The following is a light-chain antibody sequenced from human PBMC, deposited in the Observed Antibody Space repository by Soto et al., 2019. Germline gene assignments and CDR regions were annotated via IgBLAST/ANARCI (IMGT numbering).Light chain of an antibody. V-gene: IGLV1-40*01. J-gene: IGLJ3*02. Sequence: QPVLTQPPSVSGAPGQRVTISCTGNSSNIGAGYDVQWYQQLPGTAPKLLIYGNTNRPSGVPERFSGSKSGTSASLAINGLQAEDEADYHCQSYDSSLSGSGVFGGGTKLTVL. CDR1: SSNIGAGYD. CDR2: GNT. CDR3: QSYDSSLSGSGV.